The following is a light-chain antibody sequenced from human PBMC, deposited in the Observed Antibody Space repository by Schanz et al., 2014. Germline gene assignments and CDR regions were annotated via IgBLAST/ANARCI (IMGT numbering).Light chain of an antibody. V-gene: IGKV3-11*01. J-gene: IGKJ4*01. Sequence: EIVLTQSPVTLSLSPGERATLSCRASQNVGTYLAWYQQKPGQAPRLLIYDASNRATGIPARFSGSGSGTDFTLTISSLEPEDFATYYCQQLNLGALTFGGGTKVEIK. CDR1: QNVGTY. CDR2: DAS. CDR3: QQLNLGALT.